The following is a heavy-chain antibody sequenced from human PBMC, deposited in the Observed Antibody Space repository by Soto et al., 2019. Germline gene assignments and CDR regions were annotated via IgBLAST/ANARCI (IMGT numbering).Heavy chain of an antibody. Sequence: QVQLQQWGAGLLKPSETLSLTCAVYGGSFSGYYWSWIRQPPGKGLEWIGELNRSGSTNYNPSLKSRVTISVDTSKNQFSLKLSSVTAADTAVYYCARGGHRYYDFWSGYPPPPLDVWGKGTTVTVSS. CDR3: ARGGHRYYDFWSGYPPPPLDV. D-gene: IGHD3-3*01. CDR2: LNRSGST. J-gene: IGHJ6*04. CDR1: GGSFSGYY. V-gene: IGHV4-34*01.